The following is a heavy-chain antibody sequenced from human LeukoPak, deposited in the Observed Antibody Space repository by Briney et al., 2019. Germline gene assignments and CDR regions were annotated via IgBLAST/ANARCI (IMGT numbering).Heavy chain of an antibody. CDR3: AKGPDIVVVGGYFQH. J-gene: IGHJ1*01. CDR1: GFTFDDYA. D-gene: IGHD2-15*01. Sequence: GGSLRLSCAASGFTFDDYAMHWVRQAPGKGLEWASGISWNSGSIGYADSVKGRFTISRDNAKNSLYLQMNSLRAEDTALYYCAKGPDIVVVGGYFQHWGQGTLVTVSS. CDR2: ISWNSGSI. V-gene: IGHV3-9*01.